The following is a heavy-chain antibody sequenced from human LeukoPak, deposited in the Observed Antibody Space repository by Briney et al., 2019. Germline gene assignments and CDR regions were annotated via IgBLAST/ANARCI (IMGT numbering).Heavy chain of an antibody. J-gene: IGHJ4*02. CDR1: GFSFSAYW. Sequence: GGSLRLSRAVSGFSFSAYWMTWVRQAPGKGLEWLASVKEDGSEKYQVDSVKGRFTISRDNAENSLFLQSNSLSAEDTAVYYCGRGYSYWDYWGQGALVTVSS. CDR2: VKEDGSEK. D-gene: IGHD2-2*02. V-gene: IGHV3-7*05. CDR3: GRGYSYWDY.